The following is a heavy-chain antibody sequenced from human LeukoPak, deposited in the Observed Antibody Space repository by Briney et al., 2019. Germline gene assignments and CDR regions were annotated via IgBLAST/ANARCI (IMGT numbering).Heavy chain of an antibody. D-gene: IGHD6-6*01. CDR1: GGSISSHY. CDR2: IYYSGST. J-gene: IGHJ4*02. CDR3: ARAIAARPGVDYFDY. Sequence: SETLSLTCTVSGGSISSHYWSWIRQPPRKGLEWIGYIYYSGSTNYNPSLKSRVTISVDTSKNQFSLKLSSVTAADTAVYYCARAIAARPGVDYFDYWGQGTLVTVSS. V-gene: IGHV4-59*11.